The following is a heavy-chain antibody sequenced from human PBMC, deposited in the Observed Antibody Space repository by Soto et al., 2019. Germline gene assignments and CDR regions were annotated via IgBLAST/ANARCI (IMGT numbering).Heavy chain of an antibody. J-gene: IGHJ5*02. CDR2: ISAYNGNT. V-gene: IGHV1-18*01. CDR3: ARGLRYFDWLLSRDIWFDP. D-gene: IGHD3-9*01. Sequence: PAKISCKASGYTFNSYGLSWARQEPGQGLEWMGWISAYNGNTNYAQKLQGRVTMTTDTSTSTAYMELRSLRSDDTAVYYCARGLRYFDWLLSRDIWFDPGGQGTLVTVSS. CDR1: GYTFNSYG.